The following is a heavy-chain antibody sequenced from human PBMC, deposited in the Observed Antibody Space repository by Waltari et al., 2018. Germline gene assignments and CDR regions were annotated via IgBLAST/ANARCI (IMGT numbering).Heavy chain of an antibody. V-gene: IGHV3-15*01. D-gene: IGHD5-12*01. CDR3: VDSRNHDWFDP. CDR1: GFIFDDAW. Sequence: EVQLVESGGGLVKPGGSLRLSCAASGFIFDDAWMTWLRQAPGKGLEWVGRIKSKTNGGTADYAAPVKGRFTISRDDSKNMVYLQMNSLKTGDTAVYYCVDSRNHDWFDPCGQGTLVTVSS. CDR2: IKSKTNGGTA. J-gene: IGHJ5*02.